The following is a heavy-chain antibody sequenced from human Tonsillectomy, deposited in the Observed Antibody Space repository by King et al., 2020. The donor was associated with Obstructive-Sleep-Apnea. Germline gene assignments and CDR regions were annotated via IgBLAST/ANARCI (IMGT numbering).Heavy chain of an antibody. CDR2: SYYSGIT. CDR3: SGHSEEMATNYFDY. D-gene: IGHD5-24*01. Sequence: VQLQESGPGLVKPSETLSLTCTVSGGSSSSYYGSWIRQPPGKGLVCIGYSYYSGITNSNPALKSRVTKSVDTSKNLFSLKLGSVTAADTAVYYWSGHSEEMATNYFDYWGQGTLVTVSS. V-gene: IGHV4-59*08. J-gene: IGHJ4*02. CDR1: GGSSSSYY.